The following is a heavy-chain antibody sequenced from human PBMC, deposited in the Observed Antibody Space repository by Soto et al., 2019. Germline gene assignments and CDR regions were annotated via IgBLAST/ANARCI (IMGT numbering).Heavy chain of an antibody. J-gene: IGHJ4*02. CDR1: GYSFSTYW. CDR2: IYPGDYDT. Sequence: PGESLKISCTGSGYSFSTYWIDWVRQTPGKGLEWMGIIYPGDYDTRYIPSFQGQVTLSADTSTKTAYLQWSSLKASDTAIYYCARDVGMASRPYLDYWGQGTLVTVSS. CDR3: ARDVGMASRPYLDY. D-gene: IGHD6-6*01. V-gene: IGHV5-51*01.